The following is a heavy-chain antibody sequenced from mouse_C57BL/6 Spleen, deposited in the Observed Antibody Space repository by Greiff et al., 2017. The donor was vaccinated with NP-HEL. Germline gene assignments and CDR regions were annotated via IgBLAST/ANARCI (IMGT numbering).Heavy chain of an antibody. CDR1: GYAFSSSW. V-gene: IGHV1-82*01. CDR3: ARFKGDY. J-gene: IGHJ4*01. Sequence: VQLQQPGPELVKPGASVKISCKASGYAFSSSWMNWVKQRPGQGLEWIGRIYPGDGDTNYNGKFKGKATLTADKSSSTAYMQLSSLTSEDSAVYFCARFKGDYWGQGTSVTVSS. CDR2: IYPGDGDT.